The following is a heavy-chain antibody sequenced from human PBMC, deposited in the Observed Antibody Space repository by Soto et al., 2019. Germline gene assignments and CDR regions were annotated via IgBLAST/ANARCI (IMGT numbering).Heavy chain of an antibody. CDR3: ARGATVTQYDY. Sequence: PSETLSLTCTVSGVSVSSGSFYWAWIRQPPGKGLEWIGFGSYSGTTNYKPSLKSRATISVDTSRSQISLKVSSLTAADTAVYYCARGATVTQYDYWGQGTLVTV. D-gene: IGHD4-17*01. V-gene: IGHV4-61*01. J-gene: IGHJ4*02. CDR2: GSYSGTT. CDR1: GVSVSSGSFY.